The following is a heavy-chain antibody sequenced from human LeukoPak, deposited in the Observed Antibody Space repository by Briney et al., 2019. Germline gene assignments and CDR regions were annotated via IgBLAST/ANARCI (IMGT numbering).Heavy chain of an antibody. CDR2: ISSSSSYI. Sequence: GGSLRLSCAASGFTFSSYSMNWVRQAPGKGLEWVSSISSSSSYIYYADSVKGRFTISRDNAKNSLSLQMNSLRAEDTAVYYCARGNWNIDLVLWGQGALVTVSS. D-gene: IGHD1-1*01. CDR3: ARGNWNIDLVL. V-gene: IGHV3-21*01. CDR1: GFTFSSYS. J-gene: IGHJ4*02.